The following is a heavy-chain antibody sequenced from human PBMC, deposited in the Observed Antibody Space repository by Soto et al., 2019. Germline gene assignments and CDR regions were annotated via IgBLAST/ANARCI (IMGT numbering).Heavy chain of an antibody. CDR3: AKDRGTYYYYGMDV. D-gene: IGHD1-1*01. V-gene: IGHV3-23*01. J-gene: IGHJ6*02. CDR2: ISGSGGST. CDR1: GLPLKSYA. Sequence: AGSLRLSCAASGLPLKSYAMSGVRKNQGKGLEWVSAISGSGGSTYYADSVKGRFTISRDNSKNTLYLQMNSLRAEDTAVYYCAKDRGTYYYYGMDVWGQGTTVSGSS.